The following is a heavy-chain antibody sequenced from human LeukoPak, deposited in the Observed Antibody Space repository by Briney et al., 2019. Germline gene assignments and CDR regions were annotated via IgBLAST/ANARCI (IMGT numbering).Heavy chain of an antibody. V-gene: IGHV4-38-2*02. J-gene: IGHJ4*02. Sequence: SETLSLTCTVSGYSISSGYYCGWLRPPPEKGLEWIGIIYHSGSTYYNPSLKSRVTISVDTSKNQFSLKLSPVTAADTAVYYCARHRWELIYYFDYWGQGTLVTVSS. CDR2: IYHSGST. CDR1: GYSISSGYY. D-gene: IGHD1-26*01. CDR3: ARHRWELIYYFDY.